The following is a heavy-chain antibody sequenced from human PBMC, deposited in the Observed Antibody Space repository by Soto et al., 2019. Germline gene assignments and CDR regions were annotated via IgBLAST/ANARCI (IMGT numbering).Heavy chain of an antibody. J-gene: IGHJ4*02. V-gene: IGHV3-15*07. CDR2: IKSKSDGGTT. Sequence: EVQLVESGGDLVKPGGSLRLSCTVSGLTFSYAWMNWVRQAPGKGLEWVGRIKSKSDGGTTDYAAPVKGRFTISRDDSKNTLYLQMDSLKTEDTAVYFCSTPSDMDYWGQGTLVTVSS. CDR1: GLTFSYAW. CDR3: STPSDMDY.